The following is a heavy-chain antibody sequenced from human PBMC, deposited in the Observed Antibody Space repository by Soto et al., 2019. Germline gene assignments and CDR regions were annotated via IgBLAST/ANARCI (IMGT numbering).Heavy chain of an antibody. CDR3: ARGPVSSSWVYFQH. Sequence: SETLSLTCAVYGGSFSGYYCSWIRQPPGKGLEWIGEINHGGSTDYSPSLKSRVTISVDTSKNQFSLKLSSVTAADTAVYYCARGPVSSSWVYFQHRGQSTLVTVSS. D-gene: IGHD6-13*01. V-gene: IGHV4-34*01. CDR2: INHGGST. CDR1: GGSFSGYY. J-gene: IGHJ1*01.